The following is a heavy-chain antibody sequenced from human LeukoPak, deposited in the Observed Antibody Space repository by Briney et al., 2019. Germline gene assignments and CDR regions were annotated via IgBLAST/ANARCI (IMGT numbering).Heavy chain of an antibody. V-gene: IGHV3-7*01. CDR3: ARRYFDY. Sequence: PGGSPRLSCAASGFNFSSYWMSWVRQAPGKGLEWVANIKQDGSEKYYVASVKGRFTISRDNAKNSLYLQMNSLRAEDTAVYYCARRYFDYWGQGTLVTVSS. CDR2: IKQDGSEK. CDR1: GFNFSSYW. J-gene: IGHJ4*02.